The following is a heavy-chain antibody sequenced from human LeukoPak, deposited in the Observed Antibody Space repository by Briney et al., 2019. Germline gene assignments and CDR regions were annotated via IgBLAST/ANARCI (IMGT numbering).Heavy chain of an antibody. CDR3: ARDHQYYDILTGYPSGY. D-gene: IGHD3-9*01. J-gene: IGHJ4*02. CDR1: GFTFSDYY. Sequence: GGSLRLSCAASGFTFSDYYMSWIRQAPGKGLEWVSYISSSGSTIYYADSVEGRLTISRDNAKNSLYLQMNSLRAEDTAVYYCARDHQYYDILTGYPSGYWGQGTLVTVSS. CDR2: ISSSGSTI. V-gene: IGHV3-11*01.